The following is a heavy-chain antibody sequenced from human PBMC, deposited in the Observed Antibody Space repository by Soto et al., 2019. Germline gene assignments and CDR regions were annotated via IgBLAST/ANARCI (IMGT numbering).Heavy chain of an antibody. V-gene: IGHV3-21*04. D-gene: IGHD3-10*01. J-gene: IGHJ6*02. CDR2: ISSSSSYI. Sequence: PGGSLRLSCAASGFTFSSYSMNWVRQAPGKGLEWVSSISSSSSYIYYADSVKGRFTISRDNAKNSLYLQMNSLRAEDTALYYCAKLSSGWFGENYYYGMDVWGQGTTVTVSS. CDR1: GFTFSSYS. CDR3: AKLSSGWFGENYYYGMDV.